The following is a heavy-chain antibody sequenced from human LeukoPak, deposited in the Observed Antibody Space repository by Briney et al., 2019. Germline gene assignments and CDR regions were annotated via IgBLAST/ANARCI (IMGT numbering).Heavy chain of an antibody. CDR1: GFTFGDYA. D-gene: IGHD5-18*01. CDR2: IRGKAYGGTT. CDR3: TKYSGRIDY. V-gene: IGHV3-49*03. J-gene: IGHJ4*02. Sequence: GGSLRLSCTSSGFTFGDYAMSWLRQAPGKGLEWVAFIRGKAYGGTTEYAASVKGRFIISRDDSKSIAYLQMNSLKTEDTAVYYCTKYSGRIDYWGQGTLVTVSS.